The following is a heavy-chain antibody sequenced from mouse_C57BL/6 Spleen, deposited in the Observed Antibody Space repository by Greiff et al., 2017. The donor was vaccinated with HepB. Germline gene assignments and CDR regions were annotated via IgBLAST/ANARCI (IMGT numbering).Heavy chain of an antibody. D-gene: IGHD1-1*01. CDR3: ARLGGSSYLDY. J-gene: IGHJ2*01. CDR1: GFTFSDYY. CDR2: ISNGGGST. Sequence: EVQRVESGGGLVQPGGSLKLSCAASGFTFSDYYMYWVRQTPEKRLEWVAYISNGGGSTYYPDTVKGRFTISRDNAKNTLYLQMSRLKSEDTAMYYCARLGGSSYLDYWGQGTTLTVSS. V-gene: IGHV5-12*01.